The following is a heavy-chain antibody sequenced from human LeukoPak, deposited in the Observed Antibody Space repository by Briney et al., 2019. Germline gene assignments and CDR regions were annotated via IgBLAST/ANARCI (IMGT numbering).Heavy chain of an antibody. CDR3: ASLIAAAGKNDY. Sequence: SETLSLTCAAYGGSFSGYYWSWIRQPPGKGLEWIGEINHSGSTNYNPSLKSRVTISVDTSKNQFSLKLSSVTAADTAVYYCASLIAAAGKNDYWGQGTLVTVSS. J-gene: IGHJ4*02. CDR2: INHSGST. V-gene: IGHV4-34*01. D-gene: IGHD6-13*01. CDR1: GGSFSGYY.